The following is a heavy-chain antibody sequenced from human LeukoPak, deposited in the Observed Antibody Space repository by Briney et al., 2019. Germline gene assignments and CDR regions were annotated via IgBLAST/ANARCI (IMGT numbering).Heavy chain of an antibody. V-gene: IGHV3-30-3*01. J-gene: IGHJ4*02. CDR3: ARDGIVGSPLFKFDY. Sequence: GGSLRLSCAASGFTFNNYAIHWVPQAPGQGLEGVAIISFDGGNKYYADSVKGRFTISRDNSKNTLYLQMNSLRAEDTAVYYCARDGIVGSPLFKFDYWGQGTLVTVSS. CDR1: GFTFNNYA. D-gene: IGHD1-26*01. CDR2: ISFDGGNK.